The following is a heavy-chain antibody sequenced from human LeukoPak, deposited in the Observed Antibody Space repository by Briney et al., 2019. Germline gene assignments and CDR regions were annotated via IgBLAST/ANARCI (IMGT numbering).Heavy chain of an antibody. CDR3: ARKREGPLTGIDY. CDR1: GASVSRGGFY. D-gene: IGHD1-26*01. V-gene: IGHV4-31*03. J-gene: IGHJ4*02. Sequence: SETLSLTCSVSGASVSRGGFYWSWIRQHPGKGLDWIGYVYYNGSTYYNPSLKSRLTISVDASRNHFSLKLTSVTAADTAVYYCARKREGPLTGIDYWGQGTLVTVSS. CDR2: VYYNGST.